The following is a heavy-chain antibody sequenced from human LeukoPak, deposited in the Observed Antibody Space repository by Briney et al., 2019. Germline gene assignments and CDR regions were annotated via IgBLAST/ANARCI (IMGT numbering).Heavy chain of an antibody. Sequence: SETLSLTCTVSGGSISSYYWSWIRQPAGKGLEWIGRIYTSGSTNYNPSLKSRVTMSVDTSKNQFSLKQSSVTAADTAVYYCARGRSYGWSWVFDYWGQGTLVTVSS. CDR2: IYTSGST. J-gene: IGHJ4*02. D-gene: IGHD5-18*01. V-gene: IGHV4-4*07. CDR3: ARGRSYGWSWVFDY. CDR1: GGSISSYY.